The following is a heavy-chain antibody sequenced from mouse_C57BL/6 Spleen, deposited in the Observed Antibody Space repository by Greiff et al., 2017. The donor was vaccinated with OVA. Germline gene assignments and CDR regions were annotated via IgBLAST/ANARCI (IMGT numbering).Heavy chain of an antibody. V-gene: IGHV1-19*01. J-gene: IGHJ3*01. CDR3: ARSATSQATSPWFAY. CDR1: GYTFTDYY. Sequence: EVNLVESGPVLVKPGASVKMSCKASGYTFTDYYMNWVKQSHGKSLEWIGVINPYNGGTSYNQKFKGKATLTVDKSSSTAYMELNSLTSEDSAVYYCARSATSQATSPWFAYWGQGTLVTVSA. CDR2: INPYNGGT. D-gene: IGHD3-2*02.